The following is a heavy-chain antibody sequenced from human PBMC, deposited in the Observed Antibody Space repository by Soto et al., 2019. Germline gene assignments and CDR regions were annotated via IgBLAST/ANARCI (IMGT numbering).Heavy chain of an antibody. CDR3: ARVPSSSGRAHFDY. Sequence: QVQLVESGGGVVQPGRSLRLSCAASGFTFSSYAMHWVSQAPGKGLEWVAVISYDGSNKYYADSVKGRFTISRDNSNNTLYLQMNSLRAEDTAVYYCARVPSSSGRAHFDYWGQGTLVTVSS. V-gene: IGHV3-30-3*01. CDR2: ISYDGSNK. D-gene: IGHD2-15*01. J-gene: IGHJ4*02. CDR1: GFTFSSYA.